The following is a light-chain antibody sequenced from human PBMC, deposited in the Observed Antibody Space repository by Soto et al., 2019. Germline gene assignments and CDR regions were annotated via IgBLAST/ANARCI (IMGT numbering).Light chain of an antibody. CDR1: RSDVGGYNY. CDR2: DVS. V-gene: IGLV2-11*01. CDR3: CSYAGSSLVV. Sequence: QSALTQPRSVSGSPGQSVTISCTGTRSDVGGYNYVSWYQQHPGNAPKLMIYDVSKRPSGVPDRFSGSKSDNTASLTISGLQAEDEADYYCCSYAGSSLVVFGGGTKLTVL. J-gene: IGLJ3*02.